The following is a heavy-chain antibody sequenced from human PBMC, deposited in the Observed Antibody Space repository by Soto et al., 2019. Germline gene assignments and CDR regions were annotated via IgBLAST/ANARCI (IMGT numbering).Heavy chain of an antibody. V-gene: IGHV3-23*01. CDR1: GFIFTNYA. D-gene: IGHD5-12*01. CDR3: VREGRGSFDF. Sequence: PGGSLRLSCAASGFIFTNYAMNWVRQAPGKGLEWVSVIGGRGNNAYYADSVQGRFTISRDNSKNTLSLQMSSLTADDTAIYYCVREGRGSFDFWGRGTIVTVS. CDR2: IGGRGNNA. J-gene: IGHJ3*01.